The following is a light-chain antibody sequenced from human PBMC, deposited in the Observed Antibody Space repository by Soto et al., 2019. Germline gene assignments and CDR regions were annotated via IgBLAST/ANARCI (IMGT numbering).Light chain of an antibody. J-gene: IGKJ1*01. CDR3: QQYNNWPSWT. CDR1: QSVNTN. V-gene: IGKV3-15*01. CDR2: GAS. Sequence: EIAVTQSPATLSVSPGERATLSCRASQSVNTNFAWYQQKPGQAPRLLIYGASTRATGIPARFSGSGSGTEFTLTISSLQSEDFAVYYCQQYNNWPSWTFGQGTKVDIK.